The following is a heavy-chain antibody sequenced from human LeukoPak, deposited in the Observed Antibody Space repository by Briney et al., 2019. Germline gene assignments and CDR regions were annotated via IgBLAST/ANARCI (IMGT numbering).Heavy chain of an antibody. D-gene: IGHD6-19*01. CDR2: ISYDGSNK. J-gene: IGHJ4*02. V-gene: IGHV3-30-3*01. Sequence: GGSLRLSCAASGFTFSSSAMHWVRQAPDKGLEWVAVISYDGSNKYYADSVKGRFTISRDNSKNTLYLQMNSLRADDTAVYYCARDRDSSGWYEGFDYWGQGTLVAASS. CDR3: ARDRDSSGWYEGFDY. CDR1: GFTFSSSA.